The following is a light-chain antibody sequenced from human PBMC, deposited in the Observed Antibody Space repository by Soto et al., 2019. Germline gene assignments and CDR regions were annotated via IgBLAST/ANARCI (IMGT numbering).Light chain of an antibody. Sequence: QSALTQPASVSGSPGQSITISCTGTSSDVGGYNYVSWYQQHPGKAPKLIIYDVGIRPSGVSNRFSGSKSGNTASLTISGLQAEDEADYYCTSYTSSSTLVVFGGGTKVTV. CDR2: DVG. CDR3: TSYTSSSTLVV. CDR1: SSDVGGYNY. J-gene: IGLJ3*02. V-gene: IGLV2-14*03.